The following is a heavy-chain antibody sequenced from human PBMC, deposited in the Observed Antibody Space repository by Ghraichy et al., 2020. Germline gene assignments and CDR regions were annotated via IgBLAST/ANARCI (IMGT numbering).Heavy chain of an antibody. Sequence: GSLRLSCAASGFTFRTYTMNWLRQAPGKGPEWVSSISSTSDYIYYADSVKGRFTISRDNAEDSLYLQMTSLRVEDTAVYYCARDATWNGYLDAFDVWGQGTVVTVSS. D-gene: IGHD3-3*01. V-gene: IGHV3-21*01. CDR1: GFTFRTYT. CDR2: ISSTSDYI. J-gene: IGHJ3*01. CDR3: ARDATWNGYLDAFDV.